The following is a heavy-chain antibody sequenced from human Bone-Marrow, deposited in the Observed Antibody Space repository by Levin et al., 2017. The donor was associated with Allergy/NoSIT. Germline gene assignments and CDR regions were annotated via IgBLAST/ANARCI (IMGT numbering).Heavy chain of an antibody. Sequence: GGSLRLSCAASGFTFSSYGMHWVRQAPGKGLEWVAIIWYDGSNKYYADSVKGRFAISRDNSKNTLYLQMNSLRAEDTAVYYCARAEYCSDGSCYPPDHWGQGTLVTVSS. V-gene: IGHV3-33*01. D-gene: IGHD2-15*01. CDR1: GFTFSSYG. CDR2: IWYDGSNK. CDR3: ARAEYCSDGSCYPPDH. J-gene: IGHJ4*02.